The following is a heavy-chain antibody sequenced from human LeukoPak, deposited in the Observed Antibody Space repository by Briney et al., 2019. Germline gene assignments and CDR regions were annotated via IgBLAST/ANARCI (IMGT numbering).Heavy chain of an antibody. V-gene: IGHV3-30*03. CDR1: GFTFSSYG. Sequence: PGRSLRLSCAASGFTFSSYGMHWVRHAPGKWLEWGAVISFDGSNKYYADSVKVRFTISRDKSKKTVYLQMNSLRAEDTAVYYCASGHLAGTTSWDYWGQGTLVTVSS. J-gene: IGHJ4*02. CDR2: ISFDGSNK. CDR3: ASGHLAGTTSWDY. D-gene: IGHD1-14*01.